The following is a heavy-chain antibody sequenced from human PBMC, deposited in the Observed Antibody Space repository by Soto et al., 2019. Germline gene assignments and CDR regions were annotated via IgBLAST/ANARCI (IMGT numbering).Heavy chain of an antibody. CDR3: ARDLHVLRFLDWPPGWFAP. CDR1: GYTFTSYY. Sequence: ASVKVSCKASGYTFTSYYMHWVRQAPGQGLEWMGIINPSGGSTSYAQKFQGRVTMTRDTSTSTVYMELSSLRSEDTAVYYCARDLHVLRFLDWPPGWFAPWGQGTLVTVSS. CDR2: INPSGGST. D-gene: IGHD3-3*01. V-gene: IGHV1-46*01. J-gene: IGHJ5*02.